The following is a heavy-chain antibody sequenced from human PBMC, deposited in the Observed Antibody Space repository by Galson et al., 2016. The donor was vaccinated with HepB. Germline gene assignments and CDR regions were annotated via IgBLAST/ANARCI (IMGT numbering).Heavy chain of an antibody. CDR3: ARVQGSSHGFNWFDP. CDR2: INPSDSYT. D-gene: IGHD5-18*01. Sequence: QSGAEVKKPGESLRISCKGSGYTFTNFWITWVRQMPGEGLEWMGRINPSDSYTNYSPSFQGHVTISTDKSISTAYLQWSSLRASDTAMYYGARVQGSSHGFNWFDPWGQGTLVTVSS. CDR1: GYTFTNFW. V-gene: IGHV5-10-1*01. J-gene: IGHJ5*02.